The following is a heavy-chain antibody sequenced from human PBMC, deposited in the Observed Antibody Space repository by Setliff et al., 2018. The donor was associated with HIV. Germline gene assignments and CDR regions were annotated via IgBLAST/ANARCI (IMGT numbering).Heavy chain of an antibody. D-gene: IGHD3-10*01. CDR2: IYSSGST. CDR1: GGSISSYY. V-gene: IGHV4-4*09. J-gene: IGHJ4*02. CDR3: ARGSLVRGVTY. Sequence: PSETLSLTCTVSGGSISSYYWSWIWQPPGKGLEWIGNIYSSGSTNYNPSLKSRVTISVDTSKNQFSLKLTSVTAIDTAVYYCARGSLVRGVTYWGQGTLVTVSS.